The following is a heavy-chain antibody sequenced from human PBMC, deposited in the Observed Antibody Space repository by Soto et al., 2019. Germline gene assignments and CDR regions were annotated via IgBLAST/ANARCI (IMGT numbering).Heavy chain of an antibody. D-gene: IGHD3-10*01. J-gene: IGHJ6*02. CDR2: ISDGGERT. CDR3: ARDRSTEFGLDV. V-gene: IGHV3-23*01. CDR1: GFTFSDYV. Sequence: EVQLLESGGDLVQPGGSLRLSCVASGFTFSDYVMSWVRQVPGKGLEWVSSISDGGERTDYRDSVRGRFTISRDNARFTLHLQMNSLRVDDTAIYFCARDRSTEFGLDVWGQGTTVTVSS.